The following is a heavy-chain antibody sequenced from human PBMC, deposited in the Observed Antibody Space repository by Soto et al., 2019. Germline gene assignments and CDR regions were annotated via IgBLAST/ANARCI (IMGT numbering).Heavy chain of an antibody. J-gene: IGHJ4*02. D-gene: IGHD6-13*01. V-gene: IGHV1-2*02. CDR3: ARGSPGYSSSWYLVPDGY. CDR2: INPNSGGT. Sequence: QVQLVQSGAEVKKPGASVKVSCKASGYTFTGYYMHWVRQAPGQGLEWMGWINPNSGGTNYAQKFQGRVTITRDTSISTAYIELSRLRSDDTAVYYCARGSPGYSSSWYLVPDGYWGQGTLVTVSS. CDR1: GYTFTGYY.